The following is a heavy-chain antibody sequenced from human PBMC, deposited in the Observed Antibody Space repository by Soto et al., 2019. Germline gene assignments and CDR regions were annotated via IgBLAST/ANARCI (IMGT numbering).Heavy chain of an antibody. V-gene: IGHV4-38-2*01. CDR1: GYSISSAYY. CDR3: ARLTNMVTTKWFDP. Sequence: PSETLSLTCAVSGYSISSAYYWGWIRQPPGEGLEWIGNIHHSGSTYYNPSLKSRVTISVDTSKNQFSLKMNSVTAADAAVYYCARLTNMVTTKWFDPWGQGTLVTVS. D-gene: IGHD4-17*01. CDR2: IHHSGST. J-gene: IGHJ5*02.